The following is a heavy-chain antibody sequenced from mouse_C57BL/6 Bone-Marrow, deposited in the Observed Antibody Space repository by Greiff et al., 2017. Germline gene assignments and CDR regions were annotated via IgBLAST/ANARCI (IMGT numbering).Heavy chain of an antibody. CDR3: ARWRRPWFAY. V-gene: IGHV1-82*01. CDR1: GYAFSSSW. CDR2: IYPGDGDT. Sequence: QVQLKQSGPELVKPGASVKISCKASGYAFSSSWMNWVKQRPGKGLEWIGRIYPGDGDTNYNGKFKGKATLTADKSSSTAYMQLSSLTSEDSAVYFCARWRRPWFAYWGQGTLVTVSA. J-gene: IGHJ3*01.